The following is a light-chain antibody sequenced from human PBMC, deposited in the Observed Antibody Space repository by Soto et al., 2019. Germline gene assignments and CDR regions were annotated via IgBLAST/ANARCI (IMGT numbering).Light chain of an antibody. CDR1: QRVGSNF. CDR2: GIS. V-gene: IGKV3D-15*01. CDR3: QQHSQWPIT. J-gene: IGKJ5*01. Sequence: ELVLTQSPATLSVSPGEGATLSCWASQRVGSNFLAWYQQKPGQPPRLLIYGISTRAAGIPDRFSGSGSGTEFTLTISSLQPEDFAVYYCQQHSQWPITFGQGTRLEIK.